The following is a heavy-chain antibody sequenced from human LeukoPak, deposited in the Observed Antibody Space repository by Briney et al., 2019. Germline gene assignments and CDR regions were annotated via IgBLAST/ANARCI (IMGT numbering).Heavy chain of an antibody. CDR3: ARDPIAARFPTFNY. D-gene: IGHD6-6*01. Sequence: GGSLRLSCAASGFTFSSYGMSWVRQAPGKGLEWVSAISGSGGSTYYADSVKGRFTISRDNSKNTLYLQMNSLRAEDTAVYYCARDPIAARFPTFNYWGQGTLVTVSS. CDR2: ISGSGGST. V-gene: IGHV3-23*01. CDR1: GFTFSSYG. J-gene: IGHJ4*02.